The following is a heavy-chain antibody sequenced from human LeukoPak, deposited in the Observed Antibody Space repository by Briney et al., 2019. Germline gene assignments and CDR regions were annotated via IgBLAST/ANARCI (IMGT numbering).Heavy chain of an antibody. J-gene: IGHJ6*03. CDR3: ASSLTTVTLYYYYYMDV. Sequence: LAGGSLRLSCAASGFTVSSNYMSWVRQAPGKGLEWVSVIYSGGSTYDADSVEGRFTISRDNSKNTLYLQMNSLRAEDTAVYYCASSLTTVTLYYYYYMDVWGKGTTVTVSS. CDR2: IYSGGST. D-gene: IGHD4-11*01. V-gene: IGHV3-66*02. CDR1: GFTVSSNY.